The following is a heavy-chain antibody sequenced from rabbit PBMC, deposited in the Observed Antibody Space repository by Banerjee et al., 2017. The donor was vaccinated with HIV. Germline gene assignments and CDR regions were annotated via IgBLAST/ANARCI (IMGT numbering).Heavy chain of an antibody. Sequence: QSLEESGGDLVKPGASLTLTCTASGFSFSSTDYMCWVRQAPGKGLEWIGYIDPIFGTTYYATWVDGRFTISSHNAQNTLWLQLNSLTAADTATYFCARADYAGYGDGTDYYGMDLWGPGTLVTVS. CDR2: IDPIFGTT. CDR3: ARADYAGYGDGTDYYGMDL. D-gene: IGHD7-1*01. CDR1: GFSFSSTDY. J-gene: IGHJ6*01. V-gene: IGHV1S40*01.